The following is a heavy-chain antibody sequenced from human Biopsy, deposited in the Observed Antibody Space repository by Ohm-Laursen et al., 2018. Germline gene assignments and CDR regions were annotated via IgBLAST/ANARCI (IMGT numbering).Heavy chain of an antibody. D-gene: IGHD3-10*01. CDR1: DASASSGRYY. CDR3: ARAPPDQYAARNYYSSHAFDM. CDR2: FYSSGTT. Sequence: SDTLSLTCAVSDASASSGRYYWTWIRQPPRKPLEWIGYFYSSGTTRYNPSLESRLSISMDTSKNEVSLRLTSMTAADTAVYFCARAPPDQYAARNYYSSHAFDMWGQGTKVTVSS. V-gene: IGHV4-61*01. J-gene: IGHJ3*02.